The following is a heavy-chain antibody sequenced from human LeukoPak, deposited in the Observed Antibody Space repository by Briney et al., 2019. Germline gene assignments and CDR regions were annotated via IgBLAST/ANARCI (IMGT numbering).Heavy chain of an antibody. V-gene: IGHV3-7*03. Sequence: PGGSLRLSCAASGFTFSSYWMSWVRQAPGKGLEWVANIKQDGSEKYYVDSVKGRFTISRDNAKNSLYLQMNSLRAEDTAVYYCARDMKTYYGFWSGYPYAPAYDYWGQGTLVTVSS. CDR2: IKQDGSEK. CDR3: ARDMKTYYGFWSGYPYAPAYDY. D-gene: IGHD3-3*01. J-gene: IGHJ4*02. CDR1: GFTFSSYW.